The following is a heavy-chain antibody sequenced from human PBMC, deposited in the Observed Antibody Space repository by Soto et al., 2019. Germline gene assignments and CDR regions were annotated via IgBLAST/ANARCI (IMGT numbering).Heavy chain of an antibody. V-gene: IGHV1-2*02. CDR2: INPNSGGT. J-gene: IGHJ4*02. Sequence: ASVKVSCKASGYTFTGYYMHWVRQAPGQGLEWMGWINPNSGGTNYAQKFQGRVTMTRDTSISTAYMELSRLRSDDTAVYYCARAPSFQAENDYWGQGTLVTVSS. CDR3: ARAPSFQAENDY. D-gene: IGHD3-10*01. CDR1: GYTFTGYY.